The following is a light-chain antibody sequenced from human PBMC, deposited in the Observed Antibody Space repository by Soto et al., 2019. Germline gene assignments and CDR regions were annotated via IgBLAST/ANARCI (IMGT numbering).Light chain of an antibody. V-gene: IGLV1-44*01. CDR1: SSNIGSNT. CDR3: AAWDDSLNGRV. J-gene: IGLJ1*01. CDR2: SHN. Sequence: QSVLTQPPSASGTPGQRVTISCSGSSSNIGSNTVNWYQQLPGTAPKLLIYSHNQRPSGVPDRFSGSKSGTSASLAISGLQSGDEADYYCAAWDDSLNGRVFGTGTKLTVL.